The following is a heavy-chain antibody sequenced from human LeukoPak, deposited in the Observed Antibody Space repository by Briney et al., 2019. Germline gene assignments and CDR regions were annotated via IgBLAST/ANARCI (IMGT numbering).Heavy chain of an antibody. CDR3: AVAGPYYFDY. D-gene: IGHD6-19*01. V-gene: IGHV4-34*01. CDR2: INHSGST. Sequence: SETLSLTCAVHGGSFSGYYWSWIRQPPGKGLEWIGEINHSGSTNYNPSLKSRVTISVDTSKNQFSLKLSSVTAADTAVYYCAVAGPYYFDYWGQGTLVTVSS. J-gene: IGHJ4*02. CDR1: GGSFSGYY.